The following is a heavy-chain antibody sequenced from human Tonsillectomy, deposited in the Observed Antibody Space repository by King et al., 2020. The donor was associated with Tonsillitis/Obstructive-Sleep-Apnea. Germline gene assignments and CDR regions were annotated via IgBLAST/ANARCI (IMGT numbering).Heavy chain of an antibody. D-gene: IGHD1-26*01. V-gene: IGHV4-59*08. CDR1: GGYISSYY. Sequence: VQLQESGPGLVKPSETLSLTCTVSGGYISSYYWSWIRQPPGKGLEWIGYIYYSGSTNYNPSLKSRVTISVDTSMNQFSLKLSSVTAADTAVYYCPSHIVGAYYFDYWGQGTLVTVSS. CDR3: PSHIVGAYYFDY. J-gene: IGHJ4*02. CDR2: IYYSGST.